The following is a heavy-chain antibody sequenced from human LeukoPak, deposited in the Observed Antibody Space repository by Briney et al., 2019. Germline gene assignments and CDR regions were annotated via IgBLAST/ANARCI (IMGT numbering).Heavy chain of an antibody. CDR3: ARGRLLICHFDY. J-gene: IGHJ4*02. CDR1: GLTFSTYS. CDR2: IGSSSRSI. V-gene: IGHV3-21*01. D-gene: IGHD3-22*01. Sequence: GGSLRLSCVASGLTFSTYSMNWVRQAPGKGLEWVSSIGSSSRSIYYADSVKGRFTISRDNAKNSLYLQMNSLRAEDTAVYYCARGRLLICHFDYWGQGTLVTVSS.